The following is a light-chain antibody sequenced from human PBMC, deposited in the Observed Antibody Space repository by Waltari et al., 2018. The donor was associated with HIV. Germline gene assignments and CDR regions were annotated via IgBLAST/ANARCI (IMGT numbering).Light chain of an antibody. CDR2: VNS. Sequence: QSVLTQPPSVSGAPGQRVTISCTGSSPNIGAGYDVHWYQQLPGTAPKPLIYVNSNRPSGVPDRFSGSKSGTSASLAITGLQAEDEADYYCQSYDSSLSGYVFGTGTKVTVL. CDR3: QSYDSSLSGYV. V-gene: IGLV1-40*01. CDR1: SPNIGAGYD. J-gene: IGLJ1*01.